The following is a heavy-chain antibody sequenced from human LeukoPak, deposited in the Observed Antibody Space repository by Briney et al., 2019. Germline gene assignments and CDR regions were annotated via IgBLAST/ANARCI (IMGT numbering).Heavy chain of an antibody. D-gene: IGHD3-16*01. Sequence: GGSLRLSCAASGFTFSTYWMHWVRQAPGKGLVWVSRINSDGSSTSYADSVKGRFTISRDNAKSTLYLQMNSLRAEDTAVYYCARALFLGDWFDPWGQGTLVTVSS. J-gene: IGHJ5*02. CDR2: INSDGSST. V-gene: IGHV3-74*01. CDR3: ARALFLGDWFDP. CDR1: GFTFSTYW.